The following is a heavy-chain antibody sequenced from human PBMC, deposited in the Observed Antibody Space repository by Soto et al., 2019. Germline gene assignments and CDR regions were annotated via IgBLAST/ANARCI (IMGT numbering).Heavy chain of an antibody. D-gene: IGHD4-17*01. CDR3: ARAPPYGDYLSLIRRFDP. Sequence: QVQLQQWGAGLLKPSETLSLTCAVYGGSFSGYYWSWIRQPPGKGLEWIGEINHSGSTNYNPSLKSRVTISVDTSKNQFSLKLSSVTAADTAVYYCARAPPYGDYLSLIRRFDPWGQGTLVTVSS. V-gene: IGHV4-34*01. CDR1: GGSFSGYY. J-gene: IGHJ5*02. CDR2: INHSGST.